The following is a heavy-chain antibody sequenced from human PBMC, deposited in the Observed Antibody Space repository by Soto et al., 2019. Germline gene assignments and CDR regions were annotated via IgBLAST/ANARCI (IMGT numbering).Heavy chain of an antibody. CDR2: IGRTGSVT. CDR1: GFTFSGYS. J-gene: IGHJ3*02. V-gene: IGHV3-48*04. CDR3: ARGSPTAGRDYGLDI. D-gene: IGHD4-17*01. Sequence: EVQLVESGGGLVQPGGSLRLSCAVSGFTFSGYSFNWVRQAPGRGLEWVSFIGRTGSVTHYADSVMGRFTISRDNARNSLYLQKDSLRADDTAVYRCARGSPTAGRDYGLDIWGQGTVVTVSS.